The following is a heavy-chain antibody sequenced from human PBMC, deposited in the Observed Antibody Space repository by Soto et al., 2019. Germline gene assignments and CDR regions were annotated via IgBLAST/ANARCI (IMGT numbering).Heavy chain of an antibody. CDR1: GGTFSSYA. CDR3: TRGWETVGTTTPFAY. Sequence: QVQLVQSGAEVKKPGSSVKVSCKASGGTFSSYAISWVRQAPGQGLEWMGGIIPIFGTANYAQRFQGIVAITADKSTTTAYMELSSLRSEDTALYYCTRGWETVGTTTPFAYWGQGTLVTVSS. J-gene: IGHJ4*02. CDR2: IIPIFGTA. D-gene: IGHD1-26*01. V-gene: IGHV1-69*06.